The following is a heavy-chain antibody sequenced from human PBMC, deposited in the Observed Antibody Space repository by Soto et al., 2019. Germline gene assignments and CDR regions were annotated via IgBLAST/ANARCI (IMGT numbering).Heavy chain of an antibody. CDR3: AEARVPYDFWSGPYPLDFDY. CDR2: ISYDGSNK. V-gene: IGHV3-30*18. Sequence: PXGSLRLSCSAAGFTFSSYGMHWVRQAPGKGLDWVAVISYDGSNKYYADSVKGRFTISRDNSKNTLYLQMNSLRAEDTAVYYCAEARVPYDFWSGPYPLDFDYWGQETLVTVSS. CDR1: GFTFSSYG. D-gene: IGHD3-3*01. J-gene: IGHJ4*02.